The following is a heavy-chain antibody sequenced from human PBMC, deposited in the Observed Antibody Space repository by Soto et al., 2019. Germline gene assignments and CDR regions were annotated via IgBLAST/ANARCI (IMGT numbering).Heavy chain of an antibody. Sequence: GASVKASCKVSGYTLTGLSIHWVRQAPGKGLEWMGGFDPEDGETIYAEKFQGRVTMTEDTSTDTAYMELSSLISEDTAVYYCATGIFSDSFDYWGQGTLVTVSS. J-gene: IGHJ4*02. V-gene: IGHV1-24*01. CDR2: FDPEDGET. CDR3: ATGIFSDSFDY. D-gene: IGHD3-22*01. CDR1: GYTLTGLS.